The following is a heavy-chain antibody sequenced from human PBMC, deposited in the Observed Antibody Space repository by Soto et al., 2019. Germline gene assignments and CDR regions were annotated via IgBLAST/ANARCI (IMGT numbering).Heavy chain of an antibody. CDR3: ARHTPAISISDH. CDR1: GTSIRSSGQY. J-gene: IGHJ4*02. CDR2: IYYSGST. Sequence: SRTRPLPCIVSGTSIRSSGQYWGGLRQPPGKGLEWIGSIYYSGSTYYNPSLKSRVTISVDTSKNQFSLKLSSVTAADTAVYYCARHTPAISISDHWGQGTLVTVSP. D-gene: IGHD2-15*01. V-gene: IGHV4-39*01.